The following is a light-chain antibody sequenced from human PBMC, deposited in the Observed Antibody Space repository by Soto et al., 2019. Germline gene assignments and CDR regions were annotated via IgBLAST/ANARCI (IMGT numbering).Light chain of an antibody. CDR2: DVS. J-gene: IGLJ1*01. Sequence: QSALTQPASVSGSPGQSITISCTGTSSDVGGYNYVSWYQQHPGKAPKLMIYDVSNRPSGVSNRFSGSKSGITASLTISGLQAEDEADYYCSSYTSSSTPLYVFGTGTKLTVL. V-gene: IGLV2-14*01. CDR1: SSDVGGYNY. CDR3: SSYTSSSTPLYV.